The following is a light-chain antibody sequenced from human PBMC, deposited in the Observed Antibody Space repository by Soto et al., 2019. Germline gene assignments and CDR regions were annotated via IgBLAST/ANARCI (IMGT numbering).Light chain of an antibody. CDR2: WAS. Sequence: DFVMTQSPDSLAVSLGERATINCKSSQSVSHIAWYQQKPGQPPKLLFYWASTRESGVPDRFSGSGSGTDFTLTISSLQAEDVAVYYCQQYYIAPLTFGGGTKVEIK. V-gene: IGKV4-1*01. CDR1: QSVSH. CDR3: QQYYIAPLT. J-gene: IGKJ4*01.